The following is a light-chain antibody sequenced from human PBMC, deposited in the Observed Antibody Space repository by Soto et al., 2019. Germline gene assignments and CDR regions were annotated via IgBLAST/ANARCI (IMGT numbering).Light chain of an antibody. Sequence: DIVMTQSPLSLPVTPGEPASISCRSSQSLLYSNGYNYLDWYLQKPGQSPHLLIYLGSNRASGVPDRFSGSESGTDFTLKISRVEAEDVGVYYCMQALQTPRTFGQGTKVEIK. V-gene: IGKV2-28*01. CDR2: LGS. J-gene: IGKJ1*01. CDR1: QSLLYSNGYNY. CDR3: MQALQTPRT.